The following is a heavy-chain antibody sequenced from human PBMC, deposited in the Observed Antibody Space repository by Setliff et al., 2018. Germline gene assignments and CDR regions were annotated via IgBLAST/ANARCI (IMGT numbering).Heavy chain of an antibody. CDR3: GRASRFGTIVYRGDYYMDV. V-gene: IGHV7-4-1*02. J-gene: IGHJ6*03. D-gene: IGHD3-10*01. Sequence: GASVKVSCKASGCTFTTYAMGWMRQAPGQGLEWMGWINTNTGNPSYAQGFTGRFVFSLDTSVSTAYLQINSLEAEDSAVYYCGRASRFGTIVYRGDYYMDVWGKGTTVTVSS. CDR2: INTNTGNP. CDR1: GCTFTTYA.